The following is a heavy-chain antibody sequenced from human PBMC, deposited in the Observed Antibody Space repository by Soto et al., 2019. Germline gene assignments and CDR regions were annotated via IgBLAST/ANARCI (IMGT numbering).Heavy chain of an antibody. CDR1: GLTFSSSA. Sequence: GVLTLSCAASGLTFSSSAMHWVRQASGKGLEWLGRVRSKPNNYATEYGASVTGRFTISRDDSKNAAYLQMNSLKTEDTAVYYCTRFAASLGYYMDVWGKGTTVTVSS. D-gene: IGHD3-16*01. CDR3: TRFAASLGYYMDV. J-gene: IGHJ6*03. CDR2: VRSKPNNYAT. V-gene: IGHV3-73*01.